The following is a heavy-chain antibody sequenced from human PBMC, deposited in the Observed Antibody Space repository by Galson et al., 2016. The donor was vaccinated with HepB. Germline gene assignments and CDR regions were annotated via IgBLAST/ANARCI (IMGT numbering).Heavy chain of an antibody. CDR2: TWYRSKWFS. CDR1: GDSVSSNSAT. J-gene: IGHJ4*02. D-gene: IGHD3-16*01. CDR3: AKGANWGWVSDS. Sequence: CAISGDSVSSNSATWNWIRQSPSRGLEWLGRTWYRSKWFSDYAGFVKTRIILNPDTSKNQFSLQLYSVTPEDTAVYYCAKGANWGWVSDSWGQGTPVTVSS. V-gene: IGHV6-1*01.